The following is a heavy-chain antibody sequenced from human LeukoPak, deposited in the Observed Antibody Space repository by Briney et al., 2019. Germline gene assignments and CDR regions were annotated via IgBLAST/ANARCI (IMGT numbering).Heavy chain of an antibody. D-gene: IGHD6-13*01. CDR2: VADDEKTI. CDR3: ARGGQYSSSSL. CDR1: GFTFTGHS. V-gene: IGHV3-30*04. J-gene: IGHJ4*02. Sequence: GGSLRLSCVASGFTFTGHSMHWVRQAPGKGLEWVAVVADDEKTIFYADSLKGRFTISRDNAKNSLYLQMNSLRAEDTAVYYCARGGQYSSSSLWGQGTLVTVSS.